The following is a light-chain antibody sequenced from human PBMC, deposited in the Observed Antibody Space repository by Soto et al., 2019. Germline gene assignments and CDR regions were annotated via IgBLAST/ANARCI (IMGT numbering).Light chain of an antibody. CDR2: EAS. J-gene: IGKJ1*01. CDR3: XQXNGYWT. Sequence: DIQMTQSPSTLSASVGDRLSITCRASQSISGSLAWYQQKPGKAPKLLIYEASNLKSGVPSRFSGSGSGTEYTLTISSLQPDDXXXXXXXQXNGYWTFGQGTKVEIK. V-gene: IGKV1-5*03. CDR1: QSISGS.